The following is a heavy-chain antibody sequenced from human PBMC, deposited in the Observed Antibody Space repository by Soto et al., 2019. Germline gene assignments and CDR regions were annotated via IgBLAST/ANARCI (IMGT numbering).Heavy chain of an antibody. Sequence: TLCLTCTVSGGSVSSGSYYWSWIRQPPGKGLEWIGYIYYSGSTNYNPSLKSRVTISVDTSKNQFSLKLSSVTAADTAVYYCARDRHYGSGSYYDPRGMDVWGQGTTVTVSS. CDR2: IYYSGST. D-gene: IGHD3-10*01. J-gene: IGHJ6*02. V-gene: IGHV4-61*01. CDR3: ARDRHYGSGSYYDPRGMDV. CDR1: GGSVSSGSYY.